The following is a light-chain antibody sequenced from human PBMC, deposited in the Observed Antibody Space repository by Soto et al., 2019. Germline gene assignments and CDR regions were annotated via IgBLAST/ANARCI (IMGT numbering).Light chain of an antibody. J-gene: IGKJ1*01. CDR3: QQYGSSPRT. V-gene: IGKV3-20*01. CDR2: GAS. Sequence: EVVLTQSPGTLSLSPGDRAALSCRASQSLADNYLAWYQQKPGQAPRLLMYGASTRLTGIPDRFSGSGSGTDFTLIISRLAPEDFAVYYCQQYGSSPRTFGQGPKVEIK. CDR1: QSLADNY.